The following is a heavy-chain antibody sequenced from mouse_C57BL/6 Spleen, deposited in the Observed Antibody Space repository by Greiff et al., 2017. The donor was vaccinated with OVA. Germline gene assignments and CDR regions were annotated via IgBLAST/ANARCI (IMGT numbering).Heavy chain of an antibody. J-gene: IGHJ2*01. V-gene: IGHV14-4*01. CDR2: IDPENGDT. Sequence: EVKLQESGAELVRPGASVKLSCTASGFNIKDDYMHWVKQRPEQGLEWIGWIDPENGDTEYASKFQGKATITADTSSNTAYLQLSSRTSEDTAVYYCTPRWLLGDWGKGTTLTVSS. CDR1: GFNIKDDY. CDR3: TPRWLLGD. D-gene: IGHD2-3*01.